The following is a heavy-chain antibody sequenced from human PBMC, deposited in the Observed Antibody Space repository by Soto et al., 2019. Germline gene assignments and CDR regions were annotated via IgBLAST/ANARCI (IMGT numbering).Heavy chain of an antibody. CDR3: ARGAMANFDY. Sequence: SVRVSCKASGGTFGSQGIAWVRQAPGQGLEWMGGFIAMLGAPTYAKKVQGRATISADESLTSSYLELRSLRSEDTGVYFCARGAMANFDYWGQGTVVTVSS. CDR1: GGTFGSQG. D-gene: IGHD5-18*01. V-gene: IGHV1-69*13. J-gene: IGHJ4*02. CDR2: FIAMLGAP.